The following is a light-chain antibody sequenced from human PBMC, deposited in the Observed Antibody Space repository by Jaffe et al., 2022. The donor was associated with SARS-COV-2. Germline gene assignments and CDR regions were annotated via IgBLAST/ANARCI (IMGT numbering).Light chain of an antibody. J-gene: IGLJ1*01. CDR3: AAWDDSLNGGV. Sequence: QSVLTQPPSASGTPGQRVTISCSGSSSNIGSNYVYWYQQLPGTAPKLLIYRNNQRPSGVPDRFSGSKSGTSASLAISGLRSEDEADYYCAAWDDSLNGGVFGTGTKVTVL. CDR1: SSNIGSNY. V-gene: IGLV1-47*01. CDR2: RNN.